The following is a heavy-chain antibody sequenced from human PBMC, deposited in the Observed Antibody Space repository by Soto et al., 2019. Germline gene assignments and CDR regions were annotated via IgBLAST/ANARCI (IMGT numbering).Heavy chain of an antibody. CDR1: GGTFSSYA. CDR2: IIPIFGTA. J-gene: IGHJ6*02. V-gene: IGHV1-69*13. CDR3: ARGETVTTHRKNQRGVWYYYSGMDV. D-gene: IGHD4-4*01. Sequence: GASVKVSCKASGGTFSSYAISWVRQAPGQGLEWMGGIIPIFGTANYAQKFQGRVTITADESTSTAYMELSSLRSEDTAVYYCARGETVTTHRKNQRGVWYYYSGMDVWGQGTTVTVYS.